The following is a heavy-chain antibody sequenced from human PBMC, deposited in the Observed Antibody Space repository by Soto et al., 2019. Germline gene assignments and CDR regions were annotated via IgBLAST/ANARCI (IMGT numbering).Heavy chain of an antibody. CDR2: IFHSGRT. J-gene: IGHJ4*02. CDR3: ARWVEVSLDYFDS. V-gene: IGHV4-31*03. CDR1: GDSISSRGYY. D-gene: IGHD2-15*01. Sequence: PSETLSLTCTVSGDSISSRGYYWNWIRQNPGKGLEWIGHIFHSGRTYYSPSLKSRVTISVDTSKNQFSLNLSSVTAADTAIYYCARWVEVSLDYFDSWGQGTPVTVS.